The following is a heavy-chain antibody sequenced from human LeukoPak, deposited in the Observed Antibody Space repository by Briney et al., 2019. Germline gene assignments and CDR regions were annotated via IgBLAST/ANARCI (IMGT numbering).Heavy chain of an antibody. J-gene: IGHJ5*02. CDR1: GFTFDDYA. V-gene: IGHV3-9*03. CDR3: AKGYCSSTSCYLFS. CDR2: ISWNSGSI. D-gene: IGHD2-2*01. Sequence: GGSLRLSCAASGFTFDDYAMHWVRQAPGKGLEWVSGISWNSGSIGYADSVKGRFTIPRDNAKNSLYLQMNSLRAEDMALYYCAKGYCSSTSCYLFSWGQGTLVTVSS.